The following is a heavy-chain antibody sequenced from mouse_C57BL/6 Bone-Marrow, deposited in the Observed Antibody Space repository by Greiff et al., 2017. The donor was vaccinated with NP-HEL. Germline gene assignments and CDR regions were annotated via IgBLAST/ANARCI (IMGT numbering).Heavy chain of an antibody. CDR1: GYTFTSYW. Sequence: VQLQQPGAELVKPGASVKMSCKASGYTFTSYWITWVKQRPGQGLEWIGDIYPGSGSTNYNEKFKSKATLTVDTSSSTAYMQLSSLTSEDSAVYYCARLDGNYRAWCAYWGQGTLVTVSA. J-gene: IGHJ3*01. CDR3: ARLDGNYRAWCAY. D-gene: IGHD2-1*01. CDR2: IYPGSGST. V-gene: IGHV1-55*01.